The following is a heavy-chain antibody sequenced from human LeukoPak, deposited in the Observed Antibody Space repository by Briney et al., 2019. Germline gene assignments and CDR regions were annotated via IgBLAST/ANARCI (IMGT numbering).Heavy chain of an antibody. Sequence: PGRSLRLSCITSGLTFSTHAIHWVRQAPGKGLEWVALISYGGRNKYYADSVKGRFTVSGDNSRNTVYLQMDSLRAEDTAVYYCARVRYDYYYGMDVWGKGTTVTVSS. CDR1: GLTFSTHA. J-gene: IGHJ6*04. V-gene: IGHV3-30*04. CDR3: ARVRYDYYYGMDV. CDR2: ISYGGRNK.